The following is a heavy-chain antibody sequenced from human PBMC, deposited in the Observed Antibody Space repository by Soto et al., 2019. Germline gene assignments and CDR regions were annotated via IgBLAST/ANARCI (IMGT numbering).Heavy chain of an antibody. CDR1: GYTFTGYY. J-gene: IGHJ3*02. Sequence: QVQLVQSGAEVKKPGASVKVSCKASGYTFTGYYMHWVRQAPGQGLEWMGWINPNSGGTYYAQKFQGLVTMTRDTSISTAYMELSRLISDDTAVYYCARDHGLTGYSNDAFEIWGQETMVTVSS. CDR3: ARDHGLTGYSNDAFEI. D-gene: IGHD3-9*01. CDR2: INPNSGGT. V-gene: IGHV1-2*04.